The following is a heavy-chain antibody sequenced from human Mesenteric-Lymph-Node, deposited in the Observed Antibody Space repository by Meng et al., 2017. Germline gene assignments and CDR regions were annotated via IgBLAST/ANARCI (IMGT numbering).Heavy chain of an antibody. D-gene: IGHD5-24*01. V-gene: IGHV3-21*01. Sequence: EVQLVESGGGLVKPGGSLRLSCAASGFTFSSYSMNWVRQAPGKGLEWVSSISSSSSYIYYADSVKGRFTISRDNAKNLLYLQMNSLRAEDTAVYYCARNVRLRDGYNSDYWGQGTLVTVSS. CDR2: ISSSSSYI. CDR3: ARNVRLRDGYNSDY. CDR1: GFTFSSYS. J-gene: IGHJ4*02.